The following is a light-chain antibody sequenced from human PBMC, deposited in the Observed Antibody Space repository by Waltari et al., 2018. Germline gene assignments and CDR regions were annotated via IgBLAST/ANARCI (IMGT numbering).Light chain of an antibody. CDR2: DAS. CDR3: QQYNTYSRT. J-gene: IGKJ1*01. V-gene: IGKV1-13*02. Sequence: AIQLTQSPSSLSASVGDRVTITCRASQGINSALAWYQQKPGKAPKLLIYDASSLESGVPSRFSGSGYGTDFTLTISSLQPEDFATYYCQQYNTYSRTFGQGTTVEVK. CDR1: QGINSA.